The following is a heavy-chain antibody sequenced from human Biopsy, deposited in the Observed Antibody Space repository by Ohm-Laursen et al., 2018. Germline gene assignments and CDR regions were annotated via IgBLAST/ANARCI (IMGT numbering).Heavy chain of an antibody. D-gene: IGHD3/OR15-3a*01. V-gene: IGHV1-69*06. CDR3: AREWTGYFQH. CDR2: NIPILGTG. CDR1: GGTFSNYG. J-gene: IGHJ1*01. Sequence: SVKVSCKAPGGTFSNYGVNWVRQAPGQGLEWLGGNIPILGTGNYAQKFQDRVTVAADTSTSTATMELRSLRSDDTAVYYCAREWTGYFQHWGQGTLVIVSS.